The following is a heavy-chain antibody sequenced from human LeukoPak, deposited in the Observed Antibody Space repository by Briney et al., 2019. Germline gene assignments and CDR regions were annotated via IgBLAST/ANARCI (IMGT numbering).Heavy chain of an antibody. CDR3: APARYYYDSSGSPTYYFDY. V-gene: IGHV1-69*05. D-gene: IGHD3-22*01. CDR2: IIPIFGTA. CDR1: GYTFTSYD. Sequence: SVKISCKASGYTFTSYDINWVRQAPGQGLEWMGRIIPIFGTANYAQKFQGRVTITTDESTSTAYMELSSLRSEDTAVYYCAPARYYYDSSGSPTYYFDYWGQGTLVTVSS. J-gene: IGHJ4*02.